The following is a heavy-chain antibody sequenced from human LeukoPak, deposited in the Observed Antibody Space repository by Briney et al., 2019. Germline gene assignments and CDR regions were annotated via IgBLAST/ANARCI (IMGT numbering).Heavy chain of an antibody. Sequence: GGSLRLSCAASGFTFSSYSMNWVRQAPGKGLEWVSYISGSSSTSYYADSVKGRFTISRDNAKNSLYLQMNSLRAEDTSVYYCARYGDYGAFEIWGQGTMVTVSS. V-gene: IGHV3-48*01. D-gene: IGHD4-17*01. CDR1: GFTFSSYS. CDR2: ISGSSSTS. J-gene: IGHJ3*02. CDR3: ARYGDYGAFEI.